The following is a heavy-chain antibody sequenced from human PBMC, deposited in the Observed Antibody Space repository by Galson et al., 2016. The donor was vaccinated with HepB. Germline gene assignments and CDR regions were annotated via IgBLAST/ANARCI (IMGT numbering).Heavy chain of an antibody. CDR2: VNPSGGST. D-gene: IGHD2-15*01. CDR3: ARQGKGGTAQGYGDAFDI. Sequence: SVKVSCKASGYTFNTFSPYGICWVRQAPGQGLEWVGIVNPSGGSTSYAQKFQGRVTMTRDTSTSTVYMELSSLRSEDTAVYYCARQGKGGTAQGYGDAFDIWGQGTMVTVSS. CDR1: GYTFNTFSPY. V-gene: IGHV1-46*02. J-gene: IGHJ3*02.